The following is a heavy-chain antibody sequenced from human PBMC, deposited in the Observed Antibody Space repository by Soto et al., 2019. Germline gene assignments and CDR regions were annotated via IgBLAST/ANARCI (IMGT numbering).Heavy chain of an antibody. CDR3: ARVMGYYYGAGSYFGAYGMDV. V-gene: IGHV4-31*01. Sequence: QVQLQESGPGLVKPSQTLSLTCTVSGGSISSGGYYWSWIRQHPGKGLEWIGYIYYSGSTYYNPSRKSPVTISVDTSKNQCSLKLSSVTAAGAAVYYCARVMGYYYGAGSYFGAYGMDVWGQGTTVTVSS. J-gene: IGHJ6*02. CDR1: GGSISSGGYY. D-gene: IGHD3-10*01. CDR2: IYYSGST.